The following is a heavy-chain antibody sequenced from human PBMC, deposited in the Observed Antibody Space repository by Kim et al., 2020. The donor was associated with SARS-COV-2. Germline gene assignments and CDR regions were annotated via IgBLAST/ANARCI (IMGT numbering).Heavy chain of an antibody. CDR2: ISYDGSNK. J-gene: IGHJ4*02. CDR1: GFIFNTYG. Sequence: GGSLRLSCAASGFIFNTYGMHWVRQVPGKGLEWVAAISYDGSNKYYADSVKGRFTISIDNSKNTLYLQMNSLRIEETAVYYCAKSCSGSYFGYDYWGQGTLVTVSS. CDR3: AKSCSGSYFGYDY. V-gene: IGHV3-30*18. D-gene: IGHD1-26*01.